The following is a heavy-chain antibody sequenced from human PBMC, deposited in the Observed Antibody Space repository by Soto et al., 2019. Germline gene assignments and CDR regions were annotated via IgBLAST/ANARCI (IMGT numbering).Heavy chain of an antibody. CDR1: GFTFSTYG. J-gene: IGHJ6*02. Sequence: QVQLVESGGGEVQPGRSLTISCAASGFTFSTYGMHWVRQTPGKGLEWVAVISYDGTNKFYSDSVKGRFTISRDNFKNTLTLQMNSLRADDTAVYSCXXXXXXXXXXXXYXXXXDVWXLGTRVTXSS. V-gene: IGHV3-30*03. CDR3: XXXXXXXXXXXXYXXXXDV. CDR2: ISYDGTNK.